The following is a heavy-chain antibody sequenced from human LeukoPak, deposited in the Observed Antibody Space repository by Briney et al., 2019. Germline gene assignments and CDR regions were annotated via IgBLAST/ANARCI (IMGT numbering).Heavy chain of an antibody. D-gene: IGHD6-13*01. J-gene: IGHJ6*02. CDR1: GFTFSSYD. Sequence: GGSLRLSCAASGFTFSSYDMHWVRQATGKGLEWVSAIGTAGDTYYPGSVEGRFTISRENAKNSLYLQMNSLRAGDTAVYYCARGQWIAAAGFFFGPKNGMDVWGQGTTVTVSS. CDR2: IGTAGDT. CDR3: ARGQWIAAAGFFFGPKNGMDV. V-gene: IGHV3-13*01.